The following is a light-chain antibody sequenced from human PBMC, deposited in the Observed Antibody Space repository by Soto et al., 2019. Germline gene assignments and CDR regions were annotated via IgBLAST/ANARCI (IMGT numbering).Light chain of an antibody. CDR3: QQHCGSSIFT. CDR1: QSVSSSY. V-gene: IGKV3-20*01. J-gene: IGKJ3*01. CDR2: GAS. Sequence: EIVLTQSPGTLSLSPGERATLSCRASQSVSSSYFAWYQQKPGQPPRLLIYGASSRATGITDRFSGSGSGTEFTLTISSLEHEDFAVYYCQQHCGSSIFTFGPGTKVEIK.